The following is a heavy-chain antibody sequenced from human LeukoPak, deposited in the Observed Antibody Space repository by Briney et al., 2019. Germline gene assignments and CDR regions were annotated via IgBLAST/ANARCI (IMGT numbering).Heavy chain of an antibody. CDR3: AKPRRVAARNDAFDI. CDR1: GFTFSSYG. J-gene: IGHJ3*02. Sequence: PGRSLRLSCAASGFTFSSYGMHWVRQAPGKGLEWVAVISYDGSNKYYADSVKGRFTISRDNAKNSLYLQMNSLRAEDTAVYYCAKPRRVAARNDAFDIWGQGTMVTVSS. V-gene: IGHV3-30*18. D-gene: IGHD6-6*01. CDR2: ISYDGSNK.